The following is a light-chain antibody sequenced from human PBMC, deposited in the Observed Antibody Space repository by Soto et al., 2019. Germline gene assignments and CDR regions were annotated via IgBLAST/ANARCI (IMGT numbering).Light chain of an antibody. J-gene: IGKJ2*01. CDR3: QQYGSSPNT. CDR2: GAS. V-gene: IGKV3-20*01. Sequence: EIVLTQSPGTLSLSPGERATLSCRASQSVSSSYLAWYQQKPGQAPRLLIYGASSRATGIPDRFSGSGSGTDFHLTISRLEPEDFAVYYCQQYGSSPNTFGQGNKLEIK. CDR1: QSVSSSY.